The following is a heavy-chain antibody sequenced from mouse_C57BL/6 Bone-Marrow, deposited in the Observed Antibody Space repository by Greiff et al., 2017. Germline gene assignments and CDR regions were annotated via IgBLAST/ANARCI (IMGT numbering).Heavy chain of an antibody. V-gene: IGHV5-4*01. J-gene: IGHJ1*03. D-gene: IGHD2-2*01. CDR2: ISDGGSYT. CDR1: GFTFSSYA. CDR3: ARGLWLRYWYFDF. Sequence: EVQLVESGGGLVKPGGSLKLSCAASGFTFSSYAMSWVRQTPEKRLEWVATISDGGSYTYYPDNVKGRFTISRDNAKNNLYLQMSHLKSEDTAMYYCARGLWLRYWYFDFWGTGTTVTVSS.